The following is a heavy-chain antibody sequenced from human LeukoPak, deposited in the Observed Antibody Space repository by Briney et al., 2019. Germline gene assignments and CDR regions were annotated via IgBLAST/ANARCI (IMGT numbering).Heavy chain of an antibody. V-gene: IGHV3-23*01. CDR2: LSGSGGAT. D-gene: IGHD3-10*02. Sequence: PGGSLRLSCAASGFTFSSYVMSWVRQAPGKGLEWVSGLSGSGGATYYADSVKGRFTISRDNSKNTLNLQMNSLRAEDTALYYCALHHGNYYVGRWFAPWGQGTLATVSS. J-gene: IGHJ5*02. CDR1: GFTFSSYV. CDR3: ALHHGNYYVGRWFAP.